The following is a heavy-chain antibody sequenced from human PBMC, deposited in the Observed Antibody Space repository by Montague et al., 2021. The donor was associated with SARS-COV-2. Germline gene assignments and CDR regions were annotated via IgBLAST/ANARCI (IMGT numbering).Heavy chain of an antibody. D-gene: IGHD3-9*01. CDR3: AHLIRYYDIFTGIPFDY. V-gene: IGHV2-5*01. CDR1: GFSLSTPNVG. CDR2: IYSNDEK. Sequence: PALVKSTQTLTLTCTFSGFSLSTPNVGVGWIRQLPGTALAWVAVIYSNDEKRYSPSLRNRLTITKDTAQNQGVLSLTYVDPVDTATYYCAHLIRYYDIFTGIPFDYWGQGSQVTVSS. J-gene: IGHJ4*02.